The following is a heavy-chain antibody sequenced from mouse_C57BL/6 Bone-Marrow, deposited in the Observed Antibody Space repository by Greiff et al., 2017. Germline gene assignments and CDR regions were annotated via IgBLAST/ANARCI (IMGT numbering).Heavy chain of an antibody. D-gene: IGHD1-1*01. CDR3: TSYYGSSYNY. CDR2: IDPENGDT. V-gene: IGHV14-4*01. CDR1: GFNIKDDY. J-gene: IGHJ2*01. Sequence: DVKLVESGAELVRPGASVKLSCTASGFNIKDDYMHWVKQRPEQGLEWIGWIDPENGDTEYASKFQGKATITADTSSNTAYLQLSSLTSEDTAVYYCTSYYGSSYNYWGQGTTLTVSS.